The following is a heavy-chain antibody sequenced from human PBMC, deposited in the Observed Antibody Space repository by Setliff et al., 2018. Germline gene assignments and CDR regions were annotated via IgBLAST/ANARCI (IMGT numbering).Heavy chain of an antibody. CDR2: MSGNGHDK. D-gene: IGHD4-17*01. J-gene: IGHJ3*02. V-gene: IGHV3-11*04. Sequence: SCAASGFSFSDYYMMWIRQAPGKGLEWVSSMSGNGHDKYYADSLKGRFTIARDNAKNSLYLRMNSLRVEDTALYYCAKSNYDDDDGDSVLDSFDIWGQGTMVTVSS. CDR3: AKSNYDDDDGDSVLDSFDI. CDR1: GFSFSDYY.